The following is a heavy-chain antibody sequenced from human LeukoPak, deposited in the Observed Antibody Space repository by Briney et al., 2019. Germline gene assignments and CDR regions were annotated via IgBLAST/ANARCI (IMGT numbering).Heavy chain of an antibody. CDR2: MNPNSGNT. Sequence: ASVKVSCKASGYTFTSYDINWVRQATGQGLEWMGWMNPNSGNTGYAQKFQGRVTMTRNTSISTAYMELSSLRSEDTAVYYCARGPYHYYYMDVWGKGTTVTVSS. CDR3: ARGPYHYYYMDV. V-gene: IGHV1-8*01. CDR1: GYTFTSYD. J-gene: IGHJ6*03.